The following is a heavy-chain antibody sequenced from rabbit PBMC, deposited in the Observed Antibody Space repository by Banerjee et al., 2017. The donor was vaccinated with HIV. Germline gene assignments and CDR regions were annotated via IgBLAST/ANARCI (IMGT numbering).Heavy chain of an antibody. CDR2: IYTGDGDT. D-gene: IGHD1-1*01. Sequence: QSLEESGGGLVKPGASLTLTCKASGFDFSSNAMCWVRQAPGKGPEWIASIYTGDGDTYYASWAKGRFTISKTSSTTVTLQMTSLTAADTATYFCARRVAGVGGYNLWGPGTLVTVS. CDR3: ARRVAGVGGYNL. CDR1: GFDFSSNA. V-gene: IGHV1S40*01. J-gene: IGHJ4*01.